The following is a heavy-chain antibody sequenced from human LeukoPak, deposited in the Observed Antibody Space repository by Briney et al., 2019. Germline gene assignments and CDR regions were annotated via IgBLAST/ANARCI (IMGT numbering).Heavy chain of an antibody. V-gene: IGHV1-69*13. D-gene: IGHD2-8*01. CDR3: AGGGTSRNWFDP. CDR1: GGTFISYA. Sequence: SVQVSCKASGGTFISYAISWVRQAAGQGLEWMGGIIPIFGTANYAQKFQGRVTITADESTSTAYMELSSLRSEDTAVYYCAGGGTSRNWFDPWGQGTLVTVSS. CDR2: IIPIFGTA. J-gene: IGHJ5*02.